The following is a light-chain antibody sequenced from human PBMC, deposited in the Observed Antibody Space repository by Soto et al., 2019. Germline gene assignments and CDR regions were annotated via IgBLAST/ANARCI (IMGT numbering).Light chain of an antibody. CDR2: GAS. Sequence: EIVMTQSPGTLSLSPGERATISCRASQVIGSRYLAWYHQKSGQAPRLLIYGASSRATGIPDRFSGSGSGTDFTLTISRLEPEDVGVYYWHQFGSSIPHTFGQGTKLEIK. J-gene: IGKJ2*01. CDR3: HQFGSSIPHT. V-gene: IGKV3-20*01. CDR1: QVIGSRY.